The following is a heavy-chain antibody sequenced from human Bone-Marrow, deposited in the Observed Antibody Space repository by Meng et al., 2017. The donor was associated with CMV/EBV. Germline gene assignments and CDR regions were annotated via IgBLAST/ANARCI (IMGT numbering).Heavy chain of an antibody. Sequence: LSLTCAASGFTFSSYSMNWVRQAPGKGLEWVSYISSSSSTIYYADSVKGRFTISRDNAKNSLYLQMNSLRAEDTAVYYCARQNIAARPFAYWSQGTLATVSS. CDR2: ISSSSSTI. CDR3: ARQNIAARPFAY. D-gene: IGHD6-6*01. J-gene: IGHJ4*02. CDR1: GFTFSSYS. V-gene: IGHV3-48*04.